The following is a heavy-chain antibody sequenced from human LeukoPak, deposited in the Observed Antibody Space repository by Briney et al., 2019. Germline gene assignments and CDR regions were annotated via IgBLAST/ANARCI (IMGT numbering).Heavy chain of an antibody. CDR2: IYSGGST. D-gene: IGHD5-24*01. J-gene: IGHJ4*02. Sequence: GGSLRLSCTASGFTVSNNYMSWVRQAPGKGLEWVSVIYSGGSTYYADSVKGRFTISRDNSKNTLYLQMNSLRAEDTAVYYCARVVGRWLQFDYWGQGTLVTVSS. V-gene: IGHV3-53*01. CDR1: GFTVSNNY. CDR3: ARVVGRWLQFDY.